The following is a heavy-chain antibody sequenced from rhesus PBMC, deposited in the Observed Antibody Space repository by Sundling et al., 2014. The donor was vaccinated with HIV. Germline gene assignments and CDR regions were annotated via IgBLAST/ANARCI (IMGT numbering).Heavy chain of an antibody. D-gene: IGHD5-24*01. CDR3: ARKEYSGYSLDY. Sequence: EVQLVESGGRRGTAVGGSLRLSCAASGFTFDDYAMHWVRQAPGKGLEWVSGISWDGDNTYYADSVKGRFTISRDNAKNSLYLQMDSLRAEDTALYFCARKEYSGYSLDYWGQGVLGHRLL. CDR2: ISWDGDNT. J-gene: IGHJ4*01. CDR1: GFTFDDYA. V-gene: IGHV3-67*01.